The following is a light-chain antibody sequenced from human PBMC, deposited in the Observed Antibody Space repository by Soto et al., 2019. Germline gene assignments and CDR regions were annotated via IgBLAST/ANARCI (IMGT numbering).Light chain of an antibody. CDR3: QQYANSPQT. V-gene: IGKV3-20*01. J-gene: IGKJ1*01. CDR2: RAS. CDR1: LSVSTSY. Sequence: EIVLTQSPGTLSLSPGERATLSCRASLSVSTSYLAWYQQKPGQTPKVLIYRASTRATGIPDRFSGSGSGTDFTLTISRLEPEDFAVYYCQQYANSPQTFGQGTKVDIK.